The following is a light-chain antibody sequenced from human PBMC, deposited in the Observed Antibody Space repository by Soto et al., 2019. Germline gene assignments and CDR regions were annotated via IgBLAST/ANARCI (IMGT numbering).Light chain of an antibody. CDR3: QQRSNWPLT. V-gene: IGKV3-11*01. CDR1: QSVSSS. J-gene: IGKJ4*01. Sequence: EIVLTQSPATLSLSPGDRATLSCRASQSVSSSLAWYQQKPGQAPRLLIYDASNRATGIPARFSGSGSGTDFTLTISSLEPEDFAVYYCQQRSNWPLTFGGGTKVEIK. CDR2: DAS.